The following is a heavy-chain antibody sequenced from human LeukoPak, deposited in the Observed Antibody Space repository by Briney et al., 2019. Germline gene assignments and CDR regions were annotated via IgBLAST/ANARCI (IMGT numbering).Heavy chain of an antibody. Sequence: GGSLRLSCAASGFSFSTYAMSWVRQAPGRGLEWVSAISGSGGRTYYADSVKGRFTISRGNSKNTLYLQMNSLRAEETAVYHCAREMYSSGFFDYWGQGTLVTVSS. D-gene: IGHD6-19*01. CDR3: AREMYSSGFFDY. CDR1: GFSFSTYA. J-gene: IGHJ4*02. CDR2: ISGSGGRT. V-gene: IGHV3-23*01.